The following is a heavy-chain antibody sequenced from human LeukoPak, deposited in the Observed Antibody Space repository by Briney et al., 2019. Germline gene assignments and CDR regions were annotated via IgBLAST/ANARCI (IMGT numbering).Heavy chain of an antibody. V-gene: IGHV4-31*02. D-gene: IGHD3-22*01. J-gene: IGHJ6*02. CDR3: AREGITMIVALGYYYGMDV. CDR2: IYYSGST. CDR1: GFTFSDYY. Sequence: LRLSCAASGFTFSDYYMSWIRQHPGKGLEWIGYIYYSGSTYYNPSLKSRVTISVDTSKNQFSLKLSSVTAADTAVYYCAREGITMIVALGYYYGMDVWGQGTTVTVFS.